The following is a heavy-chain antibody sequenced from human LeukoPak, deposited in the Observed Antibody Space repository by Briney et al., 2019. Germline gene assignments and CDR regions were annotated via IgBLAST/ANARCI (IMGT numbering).Heavy chain of an antibody. V-gene: IGHV4-39*07. CDR1: GASISGSSYH. CDR2: IYYSGST. J-gene: IGHJ6*03. D-gene: IGHD3-10*01. Sequence: SETLSLTCTVSGASISGSSYHWGWIRQPPGTGLEWLGSIYYSGSTYYNPSLKSRVTMSVDTSKNQFSLKLSSVTAADTAVYYCARRLGRKFGERFYYYHYMDVWGKGTTVTISS. CDR3: ARRLGRKFGERFYYYHYMDV.